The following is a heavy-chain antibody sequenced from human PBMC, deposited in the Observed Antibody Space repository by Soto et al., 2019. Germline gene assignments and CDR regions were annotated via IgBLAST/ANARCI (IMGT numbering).Heavy chain of an antibody. CDR3: AKGGYTFAYE. J-gene: IGHJ4*02. Sequence: EVPLLESGGDLVQPGGSLRLSCAASGFSFSTSSMACVRQPPGKGLEWVSAISPSASDTLYADSVKGRFTISRDNSQNTLFLQMTSLRADDTAVYYCAKGGYTFAYEWGQGALVTVSS. CDR2: ISPSASDT. D-gene: IGHD5-18*01. V-gene: IGHV3-23*01. CDR1: GFSFSTSS.